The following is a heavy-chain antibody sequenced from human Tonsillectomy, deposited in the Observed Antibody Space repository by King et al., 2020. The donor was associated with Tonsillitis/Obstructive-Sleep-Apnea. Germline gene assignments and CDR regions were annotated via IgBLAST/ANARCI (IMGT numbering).Heavy chain of an antibody. CDR2: ISGGGGST. CDR1: GITFSSYA. CDR3: AKAMVQGIIITLFDY. D-gene: IGHD3-10*01. J-gene: IGHJ4*02. V-gene: IGHV3-23*04. Sequence: VQLVESGGGLVQPGGSLRLSCAASGITFSSYAMSWVRQAPGKGLEWCSTISGGGGSTYYADSVKGRFTISRDNSKNTLYLQMNSLRAEDTAVYYCAKAMVQGIIITLFDYWGQGTLVTVSS.